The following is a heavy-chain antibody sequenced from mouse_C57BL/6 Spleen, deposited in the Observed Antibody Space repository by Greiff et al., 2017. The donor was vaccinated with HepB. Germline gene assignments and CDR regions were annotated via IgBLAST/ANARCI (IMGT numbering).Heavy chain of an antibody. J-gene: IGHJ4*01. CDR1: GYTFTSYW. CDR3: ARGGVLRYYYAIDY. D-gene: IGHD1-1*01. Sequence: QVQLQQPGAELVRPGSSVKLSCKASGYTFTSYWMHWVKQRPIQGLEWIGNIDPTDSETHYNQKFKDKATLTVDKSSSTAYMQLSSLTSEDSAVYYCARGGVLRYYYAIDYWGQGTSVTVSS. V-gene: IGHV1-52*01. CDR2: IDPTDSET.